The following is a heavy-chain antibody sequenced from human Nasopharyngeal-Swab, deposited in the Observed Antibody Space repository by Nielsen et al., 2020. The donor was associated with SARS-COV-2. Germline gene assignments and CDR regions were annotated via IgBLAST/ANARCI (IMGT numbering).Heavy chain of an antibody. Sequence: GESLKISCEASGFTFTDYYMTWIRQPPGKGLGWISYISSSTTNANSADSVRGRFTISRDNTKNSVYLQMNTLRAEDTAVYYCARATQLWLPADYWGQGTLVTVSS. V-gene: IGHV3-11*05. CDR3: ARATQLWLPADY. J-gene: IGHJ4*02. D-gene: IGHD5-18*01. CDR2: ISSSTTNA. CDR1: GFTFTDYY.